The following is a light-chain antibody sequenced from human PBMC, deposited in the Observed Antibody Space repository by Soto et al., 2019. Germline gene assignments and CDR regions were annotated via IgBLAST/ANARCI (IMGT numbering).Light chain of an antibody. J-gene: IGLJ3*02. CDR3: SSYTTSSTRV. Sequence: QSVLTQPASVSGSPGQSITISCTGTSSDVGAYNYVSWYQHHPGEAPKLMIYEVSNRPSGVSNRFSGSKSGNTASLTISGLQAEDEGDYYCSSYTTSSTRVFGGGTKLTVL. CDR1: SSDVGAYNY. CDR2: EVS. V-gene: IGLV2-14*01.